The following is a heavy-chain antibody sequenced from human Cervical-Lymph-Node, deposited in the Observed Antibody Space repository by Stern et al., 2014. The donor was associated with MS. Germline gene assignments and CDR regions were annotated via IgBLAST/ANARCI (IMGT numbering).Heavy chain of an antibody. CDR3: SPASAI. CDR1: GLSFSDAA. V-gene: IGHV3-73*01. CDR2: IRGKAKNYAT. Sequence: EDQLVESGGGLVQPGGSLKLSCVVSGLSFSDAAVHWVRQASGKGLEWVGRIRGKAKNYATSYAASVKGRFTLSRTDSQNTAYLLMNSLKSEDTAVYYCSPASAIWGQGTAVTVSS. J-gene: IGHJ3*02.